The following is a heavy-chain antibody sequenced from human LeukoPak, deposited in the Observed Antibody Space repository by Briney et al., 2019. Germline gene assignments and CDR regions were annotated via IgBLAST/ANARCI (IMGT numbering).Heavy chain of an antibody. CDR1: GFSFSSYW. Sequence: PGGSLRLSCAASGFSFSSYWMSWVRQAPGKGLEWVANIKQDGSEKYYVDSVKGRFTISRDNAKNSLYLQMNSLRAEDTAVYYCASHPGKYQLFLDYWGQGTLVTVSS. CDR2: IKQDGSEK. D-gene: IGHD2-2*01. J-gene: IGHJ4*02. V-gene: IGHV3-7*01. CDR3: ASHPGKYQLFLDY.